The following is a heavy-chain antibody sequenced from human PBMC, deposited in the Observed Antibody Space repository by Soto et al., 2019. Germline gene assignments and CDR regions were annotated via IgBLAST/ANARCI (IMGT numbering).Heavy chain of an antibody. D-gene: IGHD3-9*01. CDR3: ARSAPFDIYAITPVKF. CDR1: GYTFTTFG. V-gene: IGHV1-18*01. CDR2: ISANNGNT. Sequence: ASVKVSCKASGYTFTTFGISWVRQAPGQVLEWVGWISANNGNTKYSQKFQGRVSLTTETSASTAYMELRSLRSDDTAVYYCARSAPFDIYAITPVKFWGQGTLVTVSS. J-gene: IGHJ4*02.